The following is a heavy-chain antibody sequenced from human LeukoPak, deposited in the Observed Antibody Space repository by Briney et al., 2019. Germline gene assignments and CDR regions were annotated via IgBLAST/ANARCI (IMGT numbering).Heavy chain of an antibody. J-gene: IGHJ4*02. CDR3: ARGMYSSGWSAFDY. Sequence: PGGSLRLSCAASGFTFSSYGMHWVRHAPGKGLEWVAVIWYDGSNKYYADSVKGRFTISRDNSKNTLYLQMNSLRAEDTAVYYCARGMYSSGWSAFDYWGQGTLVTVSS. CDR2: IWYDGSNK. V-gene: IGHV3-33*01. CDR1: GFTFSSYG. D-gene: IGHD6-19*01.